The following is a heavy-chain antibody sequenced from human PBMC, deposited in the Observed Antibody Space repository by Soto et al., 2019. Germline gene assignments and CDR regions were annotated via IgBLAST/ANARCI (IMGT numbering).Heavy chain of an antibody. V-gene: IGHV4-34*01. CDR1: GGSFSGYY. D-gene: IGHD2-8*01. CDR3: GRGAPDIVLMVYAHRGWFDP. J-gene: IGHJ5*02. Sequence: SETLSLTCAVYGGSFSGYYWSWIRQPPGKGLEWIGEINHSGSTNYNPSLKSRVTISVDTSKNQFSLKLSSVTAADTAVYYCGRGAPDIVLMVYAHRGWFDPWGQGTLVTVSS. CDR2: INHSGST.